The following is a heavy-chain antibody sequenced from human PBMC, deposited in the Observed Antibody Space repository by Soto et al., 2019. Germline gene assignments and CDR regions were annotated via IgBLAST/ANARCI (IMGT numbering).Heavy chain of an antibody. D-gene: IGHD2-15*01. Sequence: EVQLVESGGGLVQPGGSLRLSCAASGFTFSSYWMSWVRQAPGKGLEWVANMKQDGSEKYYVDSVKGRFTISRDNAKNSLYLQMNSLRAEDTAVYYCARDTPYCSGGSCYSGARTFAFDIWGQGTMVTVSS. CDR2: MKQDGSEK. J-gene: IGHJ3*02. CDR3: ARDTPYCSGGSCYSGARTFAFDI. CDR1: GFTFSSYW. V-gene: IGHV3-7*03.